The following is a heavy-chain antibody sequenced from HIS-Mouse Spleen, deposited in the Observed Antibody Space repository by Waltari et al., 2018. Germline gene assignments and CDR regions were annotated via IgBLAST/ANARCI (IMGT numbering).Heavy chain of an antibody. J-gene: IGHJ2*01. V-gene: IGHV4-39*07. CDR1: GGSISSSSYY. CDR3: AREIPYSSSWYDWYFDL. D-gene: IGHD6-13*01. Sequence: QLQLQESGPGLVKPSETLSLTCTVSGGSISSSSYYWGWIRQPPGKGLEWIGSLYYSGSTYDNPSLKGRVTISVDTPKNQFSLKLSSVTAADTAVYYCAREIPYSSSWYDWYFDLWGRGTLVTVSS. CDR2: LYYSGST.